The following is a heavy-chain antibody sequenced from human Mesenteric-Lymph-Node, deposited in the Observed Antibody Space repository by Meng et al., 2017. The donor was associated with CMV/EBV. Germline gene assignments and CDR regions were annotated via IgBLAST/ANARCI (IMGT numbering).Heavy chain of an antibody. Sequence: CTVSGASIIGGGSYWSWIRQHPGKGLEWIGYIYYSGGTYHNPSLKSRVSISVDTSKNQFSLKLSSVTAADTAVYYCARDRDGYNLFDYWGQGTLVTVSS. CDR2: IYYSGGT. V-gene: IGHV4-31*03. J-gene: IGHJ4*02. CDR1: GASIIGGGSY. CDR3: ARDRDGYNLFDY. D-gene: IGHD5-24*01.